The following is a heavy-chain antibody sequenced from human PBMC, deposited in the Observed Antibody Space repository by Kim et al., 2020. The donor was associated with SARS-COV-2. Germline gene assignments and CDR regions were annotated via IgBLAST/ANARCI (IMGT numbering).Heavy chain of an antibody. V-gene: IGHV3-23*01. D-gene: IGHD5-12*01. Sequence: GGSLRLSCLASGFTASSYSMTWVRQAPGKGLEWISGISVSVTKTFYTDSVKGRFTISRDNSKNTVYLQMNTLRDEDTAVYYCTRWDGYADSWGQGTLVTV. CDR3: TRWDGYADS. CDR1: GFTASSYS. CDR2: ISVSVTKT. J-gene: IGHJ4*02.